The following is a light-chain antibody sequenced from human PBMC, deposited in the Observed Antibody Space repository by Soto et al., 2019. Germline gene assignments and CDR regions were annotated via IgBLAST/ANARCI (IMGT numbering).Light chain of an antibody. CDR2: GAS. V-gene: IGKV3-15*01. CDR1: QSVSSS. J-gene: IGKJ4*01. CDR3: QQRSNWPLT. Sequence: EFVSTKSPITLSESPGTLATLSCRASQSVSSSLTWYQQKPGQAPRLLIYGASTRATGIPARFSGSGSGTEFTLTISSLQSEDFAVYYCQQRSNWPLTFGGGTKVDIK.